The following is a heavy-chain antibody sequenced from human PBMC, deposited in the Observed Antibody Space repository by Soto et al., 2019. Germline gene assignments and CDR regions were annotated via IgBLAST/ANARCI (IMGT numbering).Heavy chain of an antibody. CDR3: ARDNGYDFWSGYLTNYCYYGMDV. Sequence: GGSLRLSCAASGFTFSSYAMSWVRQAPGKGLEWVSAISGSGSSKYYADSVKGRFTISRDNSKNTLYLQMNSLRAEDTAVYYCARDNGYDFWSGYLTNYCYYGMDVWGQGTTVTVSS. CDR2: ISGSGSSK. V-gene: IGHV3-23*01. J-gene: IGHJ6*02. D-gene: IGHD3-3*01. CDR1: GFTFSSYA.